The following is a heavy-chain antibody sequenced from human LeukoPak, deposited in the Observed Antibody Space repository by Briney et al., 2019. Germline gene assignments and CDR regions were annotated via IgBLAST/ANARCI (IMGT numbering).Heavy chain of an antibody. J-gene: IGHJ5*02. CDR3: ARDVRYASGWSTPES. Sequence: SETLSLTCTVSGGSIINHYWSWIRQPAGKGLEWIGRIYSSGSANYSTSLKSRVSMSIDTSNNHFSLNLTSVTAADTALYFCARDVRYASGWSTPESWGQGTLVTVSS. CDR1: GGSIINHY. D-gene: IGHD6-19*01. CDR2: IYSSGSA. V-gene: IGHV4-4*07.